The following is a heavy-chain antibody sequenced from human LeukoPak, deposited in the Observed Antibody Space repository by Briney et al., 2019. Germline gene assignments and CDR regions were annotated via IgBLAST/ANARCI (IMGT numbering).Heavy chain of an antibody. Sequence: ASVKVSCKASGYTFTGYYMHWVRQAPGQGLEWMGWINPNSGGTNYAQKFQGRVTMTRDTPISTAYMELSRLRSDDTAVYYCASAGGYDFWSGPDAFDIWGQGTMVTVSS. V-gene: IGHV1-2*02. CDR2: INPNSGGT. CDR1: GYTFTGYY. CDR3: ASAGGYDFWSGPDAFDI. D-gene: IGHD3-3*01. J-gene: IGHJ3*02.